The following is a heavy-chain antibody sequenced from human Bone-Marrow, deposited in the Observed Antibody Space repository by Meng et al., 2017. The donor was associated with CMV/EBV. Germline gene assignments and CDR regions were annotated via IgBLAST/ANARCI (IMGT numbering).Heavy chain of an antibody. CDR3: ARGEDQLLPYDYYYGMDI. V-gene: IGHV3-64*02. J-gene: IGHJ6*02. Sequence: GESLKISCAASGFTFSNYAMNWVRQAPGKGLEYVSAISSNGGSTYYADSVKGRFTISRDNSKNTLYLQMDSLRAEDMAVYYCARGEDQLLPYDYYYGMDIWGQGTTVTVSS. D-gene: IGHD2-2*01. CDR2: ISSNGGST. CDR1: GFTFSNYA.